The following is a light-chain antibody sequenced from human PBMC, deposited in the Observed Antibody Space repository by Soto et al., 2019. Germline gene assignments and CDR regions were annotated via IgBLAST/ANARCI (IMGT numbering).Light chain of an antibody. CDR1: QRIVKW. J-gene: IGKJ1*01. Sequence: DIQMTQSPSTLSASVGDRVTITCRASQRIVKWMAWYQQKPGKAPKLLIYDASSLEDGVPSRFSGSRSGTEFTLTISSLHPDDFATYYCQQYHSYSWTFGQGTKVEIK. CDR2: DAS. V-gene: IGKV1-5*01. CDR3: QQYHSYSWT.